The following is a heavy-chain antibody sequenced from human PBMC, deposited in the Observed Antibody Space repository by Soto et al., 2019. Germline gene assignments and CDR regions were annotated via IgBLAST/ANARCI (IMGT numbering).Heavy chain of an antibody. Sequence: PSETLSLTCAVSGYSIASGYYWAWIRQSPGKGLEWIGSIYHAGSVYYNPSLNNRVAVSLDTSKNHFSLKLTSVTAADTAVYYCARAFDYYGMDVWGRGTTVTVSS. J-gene: IGHJ6*02. CDR1: GYSIASGYY. V-gene: IGHV4-38-2*01. CDR2: IYHAGSV. CDR3: ARAFDYYGMDV.